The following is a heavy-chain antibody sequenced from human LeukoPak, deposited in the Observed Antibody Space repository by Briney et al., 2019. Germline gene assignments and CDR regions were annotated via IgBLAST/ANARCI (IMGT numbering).Heavy chain of an antibody. CDR1: GFTFGDYY. CDR2: ISSSGSNR. J-gene: IGHJ4*02. V-gene: IGHV3-11*04. D-gene: IGHD1-14*01. CDR3: AIGNHRALY. Sequence: GGSLRLSCAASGFTFGDYYMTWIRQAPGQRLEWVSYISSSGSNRYYADSVKGRFTISRDNAQNSLYLQMNSLRAEDSAVYYCAIGNHRALYWGQGTLVTVSS.